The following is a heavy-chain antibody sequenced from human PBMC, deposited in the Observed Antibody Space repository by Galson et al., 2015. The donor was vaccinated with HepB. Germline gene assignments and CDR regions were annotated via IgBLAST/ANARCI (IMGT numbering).Heavy chain of an antibody. V-gene: IGHV1-2*06. CDR1: GNTFTDYH. CDR3: ARGYNYGLEY. CDR2: INPNSGGT. Sequence: VKVSCKASGNTFTDYHMHWLRQAPGQGLEWMGRINPNSGGTNYAQKFQGRVTMTRDTAISTAYMELGRLGSDDSAVYYCARGYNYGLEYWGQGTHLTVSS. J-gene: IGHJ4*02. D-gene: IGHD5-24*01.